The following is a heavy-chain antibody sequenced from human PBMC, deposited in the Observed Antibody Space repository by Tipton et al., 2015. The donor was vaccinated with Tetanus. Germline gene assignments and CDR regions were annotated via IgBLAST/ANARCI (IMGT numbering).Heavy chain of an antibody. V-gene: IGHV4-31*03. CDR1: GGSISSGGYY. J-gene: IGHJ4*02. CDR3: ARDQARRARGWNYFDY. Sequence: TLSLTCTVSGGSISSGGYYWSWIRQHPGKGLEWIGDIYYSGSTYYNPSFKSRVTISVDTSKNQFSLKLNSVTAADTAVYYCARDQARRARGWNYFDYWGQGTLVTVSS. D-gene: IGHD6-6*01. CDR2: IYYSGST.